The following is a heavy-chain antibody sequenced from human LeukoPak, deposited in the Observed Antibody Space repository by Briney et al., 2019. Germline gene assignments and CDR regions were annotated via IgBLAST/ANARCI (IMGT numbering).Heavy chain of an antibody. CDR2: MNPNSGNT. J-gene: IGHJ6*03. D-gene: IGHD2-2*01. V-gene: IGHV1-8*03. CDR1: GYTFTSYD. Sequence: ASVKVSCKASGYTFTSYDINWVRQATGQGLEWMGWMNPNSGNTGYAQKFQGRVTITRNTSISTAYMELSSLRSEDTAVYYCARGPFVGYCSSTSCKRTYYYYMDVWGKGTTVTVSS. CDR3: ARGPFVGYCSSTSCKRTYYYYMDV.